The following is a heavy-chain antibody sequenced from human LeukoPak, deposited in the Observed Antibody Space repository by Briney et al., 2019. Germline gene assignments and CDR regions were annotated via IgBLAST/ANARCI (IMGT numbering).Heavy chain of an antibody. D-gene: IGHD4-17*01. Sequence: GGSLRLSCAASGFTFSSYAMHWVRQAPGKGLEYVSAISSNGGSTYYANSVKGRFTISRDNSKNTLYLQMNSLRAEDTAVYYCASLYGDYVWSPDYWGQGTLVTVSS. CDR3: ASLYGDYVWSPDY. CDR1: GFTFSSYA. CDR2: ISSNGGST. J-gene: IGHJ4*02. V-gene: IGHV3-64*01.